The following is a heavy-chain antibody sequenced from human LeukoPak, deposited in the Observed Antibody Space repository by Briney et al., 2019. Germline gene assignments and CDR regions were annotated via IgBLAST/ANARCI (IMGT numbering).Heavy chain of an antibody. J-gene: IGHJ4*02. D-gene: IGHD6-6*01. V-gene: IGHV4-59*01. Sequence: TSETLSLTCTVSGGSISSYYWSWIRQPPGKGLEWIGYIYYSGSTYYNPSLKSRVTISVHTSKNQFSLKLSSVTAADTAVYYCARFTARSTVWGQGTLVTVSS. CDR1: GGSISSYY. CDR2: IYYSGST. CDR3: ARFTARSTV.